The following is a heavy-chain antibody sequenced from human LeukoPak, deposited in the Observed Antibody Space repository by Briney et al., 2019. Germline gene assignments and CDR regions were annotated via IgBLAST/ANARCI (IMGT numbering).Heavy chain of an antibody. CDR2: IKTKDDGGTT. CDR1: FSITKDW. V-gene: IGHV3-15*01. D-gene: IGHD6-13*01. Sequence: GGSLRLSCEARFSITKDWMSWVLRPPGKGLEWVVRIKTKDDGGTTEYVAPVKGRFTISRDNSKNMVYLQMNSLKSEDTAVYYCTTGYGSSWDAWGQGTLVIVSS. J-gene: IGHJ5*02. CDR3: TTGYGSSWDA.